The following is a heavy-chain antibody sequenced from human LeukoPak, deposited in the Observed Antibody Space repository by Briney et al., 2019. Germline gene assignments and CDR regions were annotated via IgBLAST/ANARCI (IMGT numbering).Heavy chain of an antibody. D-gene: IGHD3-10*01. J-gene: IGHJ4*02. V-gene: IGHV1-69*06. CDR1: GGTFSSYA. CDR2: IIPIFGTA. CDR3: ARGFPGNPLASGSYYNSYYY. Sequence: SVKVSCKASGGTFSSYAISWVRQAPGQGLEWMGGIIPIFGTANYAQKFQGRVTITADKSTSTAYTELSSLRSEDTAVYYCARGFPGNPLASGSYYNSYYYWGQGTLVTVSS.